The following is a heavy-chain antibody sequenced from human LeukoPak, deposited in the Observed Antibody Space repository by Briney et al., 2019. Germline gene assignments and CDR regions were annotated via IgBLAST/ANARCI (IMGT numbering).Heavy chain of an antibody. D-gene: IGHD1-26*01. CDR3: STPRVLSWELTS. V-gene: IGHV1-24*01. Sequence: ASVKVSCKVSGYTLTELSMHWVRQAPGKGLEWMGGFDPEDGETIYAQKFQGRVTMTEDTSTDTAYMELSSLRSEDTAVYYCSTPRVLSWELTSWGQGTLVTVSS. CDR1: GYTLTELS. CDR2: FDPEDGET. J-gene: IGHJ4*02.